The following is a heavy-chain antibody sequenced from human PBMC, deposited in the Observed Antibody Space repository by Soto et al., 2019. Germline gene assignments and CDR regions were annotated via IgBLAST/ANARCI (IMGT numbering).Heavy chain of an antibody. V-gene: IGHV1-24*01. CDR2: FDPEDGET. J-gene: IGHJ5*02. CDR1: EYTLTELS. D-gene: IGHD1-26*01. Sequence: ASVKVSCKVSEYTLTELSIHWVRQAPGKGLEWMGGFDPEDGETIYAPKFQGRVTMTEDTSTDTAYMELSSLRSEDTAVYYCATTFRGAYFADWFDPWGQGTLVTVSS. CDR3: ATTFRGAYFADWFDP.